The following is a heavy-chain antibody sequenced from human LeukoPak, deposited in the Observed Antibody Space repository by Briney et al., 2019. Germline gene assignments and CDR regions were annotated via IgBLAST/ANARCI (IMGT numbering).Heavy chain of an antibody. J-gene: IGHJ4*02. CDR1: GFTFSSYG. Sequence: GGSLRLSCIASGFTFSSYGMYWVRQAPGKGLEWVAFIRFDETNKYYADSVKGRFTISRDNSKNTLYLQMNSLRAEDTAVYYCARRAGAYSHPYDYWGQGTLVTVSS. CDR2: IRFDETNK. D-gene: IGHD4/OR15-4a*01. CDR3: ARRAGAYSHPYDY. V-gene: IGHV3-30*02.